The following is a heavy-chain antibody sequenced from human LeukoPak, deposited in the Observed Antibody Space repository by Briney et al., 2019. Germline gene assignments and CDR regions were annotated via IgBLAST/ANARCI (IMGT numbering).Heavy chain of an antibody. CDR2: IYCSGSA. J-gene: IGHJ5*02. CDR1: GGSISSSSYY. Sequence: SETPSLTCTVSGGSISSSSYYWGWIRQPPGKGLEWIGSIYCSGSAYYNPSLKSRVTISVDTSKNQCSLTLNSVTAAETAVYYCAKNNWFDPWGQGTLVSVSS. CDR3: AKNNWFDP. V-gene: IGHV4-39*07.